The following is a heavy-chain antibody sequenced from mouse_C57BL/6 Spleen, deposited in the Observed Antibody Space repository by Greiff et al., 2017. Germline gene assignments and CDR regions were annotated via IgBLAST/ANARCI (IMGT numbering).Heavy chain of an antibody. V-gene: IGHV5-4*01. CDR3: ARVPHYYGSSYEYFDV. CDR2: ISDGGSYT. J-gene: IGHJ1*03. D-gene: IGHD1-1*01. CDR1: GFTFSSYA. Sequence: EVQGVESGGGLVKPGGSLKLSCAASGFTFSSYAMSWVRQTPEKRLEWVATISDGGSYTSYPDNVKGRFTISRDNAKNNLYLQMSHLKSEDTAMYYCARVPHYYGSSYEYFDVWGTGTTVTVSS.